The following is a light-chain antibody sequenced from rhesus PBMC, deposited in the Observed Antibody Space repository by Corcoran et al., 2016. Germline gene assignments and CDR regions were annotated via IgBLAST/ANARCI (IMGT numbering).Light chain of an antibody. Sequence: DVVMTQSPISLSITSGQPASISCRSSQILLHSDGNTYLHWLVHKPGQPPRRLIYQVSNRDSGVPDRFRGSGAGTDFTLKISRVEAEDVGVYDCMQGPHLFPFGPGTKLDIK. J-gene: IGKJ3*01. V-gene: IGKV2S8*01. CDR3: MQGPHLFP. CDR1: QILLHSDGNTY. CDR2: QVS.